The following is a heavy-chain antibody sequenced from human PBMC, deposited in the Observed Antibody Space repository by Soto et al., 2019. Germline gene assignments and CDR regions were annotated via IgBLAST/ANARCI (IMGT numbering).Heavy chain of an antibody. D-gene: IGHD3-3*01. CDR2: MNPNSGNT. V-gene: IGHV1-8*01. J-gene: IGHJ5*02. CDR3: ARVTLLDFWSAEGWFDP. CDR1: GYTFTSYD. Sequence: QVQLVQSGAEVKKPGASVKVSCKASGYTFTSYDINWVRQATGQGLEWMGWMNPNSGNTGYAQKFQGRVTLTRSTSISTDYMELSSLRSEDTAVYYCARVTLLDFWSAEGWFDPWGQRTLVTVSS.